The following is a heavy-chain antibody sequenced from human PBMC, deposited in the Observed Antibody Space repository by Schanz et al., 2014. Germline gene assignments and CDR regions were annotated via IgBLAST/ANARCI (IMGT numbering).Heavy chain of an antibody. CDR3: ARGGRYCSGGGCHYPYNYYGMDV. CDR2: INYSGSA. CDR1: GGSVSGYF. Sequence: VQLQQWGAGRLRPAETLSLTCAVYGGSVSGYFWTWIRQSPRKGLGWIGEINYSGSAHYNPSLTSRLTISMDASKSQLSLKMKSVSAADTAVYYCARGGRYCSGGGCHYPYNYYGMDVWGQGTTVTVSS. J-gene: IGHJ6*02. V-gene: IGHV4-34*01. D-gene: IGHD2-15*01.